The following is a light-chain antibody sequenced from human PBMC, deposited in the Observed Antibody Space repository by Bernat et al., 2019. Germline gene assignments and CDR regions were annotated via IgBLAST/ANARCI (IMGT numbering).Light chain of an antibody. CDR1: SSNIGINY. CDR2: SNS. Sequence: QSVLTQPPSASGTPGQTVTISCSGSSSNIGINYVYWYQHFPGTAPKVLIYSNSQRPSGVPDRFSGSKSGTSASLAISRLRSADEADYYCAAWDDSLRGRMFGGGTKLTVL. V-gene: IGLV1-47*02. CDR3: AAWDDSLRGRM. J-gene: IGLJ3*02.